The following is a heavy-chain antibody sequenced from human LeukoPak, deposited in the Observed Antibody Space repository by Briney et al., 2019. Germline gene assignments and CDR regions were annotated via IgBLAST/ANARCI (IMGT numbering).Heavy chain of an antibody. D-gene: IGHD1-26*01. V-gene: IGHV3-72*01. CDR2: IKNKANSYIT. CDR3: ASIRGTLGY. CDR1: GFTFSDHF. Sequence: GRSLRLSCAASGFTFSDHFMDWVRQAPGKGLEWVGRIKNKANSYITQYAASMEGRFTISRDDSKNSLYLQMSSLKTEDTAMYYCASIRGTLGYWGQGTVVTVSS. J-gene: IGHJ4*02.